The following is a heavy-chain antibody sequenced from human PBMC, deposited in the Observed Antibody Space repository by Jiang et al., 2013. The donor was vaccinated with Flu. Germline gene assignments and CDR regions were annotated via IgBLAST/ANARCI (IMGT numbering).Heavy chain of an antibody. CDR3: ASDRGWYFDL. Sequence: RTYYRSKWYNDYAVSVKSRITINPDTSKNQFSLQLNSVTPEDTAVYYCASDRGWYFDLWGRGTLVTVSS. J-gene: IGHJ2*01. V-gene: IGHV6-1*01. CDR2: TYYRSKWYN. D-gene: IGHD2-15*01.